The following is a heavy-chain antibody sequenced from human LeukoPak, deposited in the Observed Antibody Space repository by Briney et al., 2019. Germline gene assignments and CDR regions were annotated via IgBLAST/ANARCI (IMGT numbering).Heavy chain of an antibody. CDR1: GLTFTNYA. D-gene: IGHD2-21*01. Sequence: GRSLRLSCGASGLTFTNYAMTWVRQAPGKGLDWVSAISGSGGSTYYADSVKGRFTISRDNSKNTLYLQMNSLRAEDTAVYYCAKVSDWYFDCWGRGTLVTVSS. J-gene: IGHJ4*02. CDR3: AKVSDWYFDC. V-gene: IGHV3-23*01. CDR2: ISGSGGST.